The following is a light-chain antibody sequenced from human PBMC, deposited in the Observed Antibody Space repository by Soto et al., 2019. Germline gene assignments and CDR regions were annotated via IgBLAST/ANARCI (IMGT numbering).Light chain of an antibody. CDR2: DDI. V-gene: IGLV2-14*02. CDR3: SSYTSSSTLV. Sequence: QSALTQPASVSGSPGQSITISCTGTSSDVGTYKPVSWYQQHPGKAPKVIIYDDIKRPSGVSNRFSGSKSGNTASLTLSGLQAEDEADYYCSSYTSSSTLVFGGGTKLTVL. J-gene: IGLJ2*01. CDR1: SSDVGTYKP.